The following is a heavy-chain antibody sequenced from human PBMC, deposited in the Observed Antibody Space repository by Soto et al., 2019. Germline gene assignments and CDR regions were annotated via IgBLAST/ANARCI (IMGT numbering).Heavy chain of an antibody. CDR1: GGSFSGYY. CDR3: ARGEGIAAHLQRWFDP. V-gene: IGHV4-34*01. Sequence: SETLSLTCAVYGGSFSGYYWSWIRQPPGKGLEWIGEINHSGSTNYNPSLKSRVTISVATSKNKFSLKLSSVTAADTAVYYCARGEGIAAHLQRWFDPWGQGTLVTVSS. CDR2: INHSGST. J-gene: IGHJ5*02. D-gene: IGHD6-6*01.